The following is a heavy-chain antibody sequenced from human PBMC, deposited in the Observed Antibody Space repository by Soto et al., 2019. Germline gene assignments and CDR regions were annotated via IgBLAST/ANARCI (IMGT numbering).Heavy chain of an antibody. Sequence: KPSETLSLTCAVNGGAFNGYYWTWIRQPPGKGLEWIGEINHSGSVDYNPSLNSRVTLSIDTSKKQISLTLTSVTAADTAVYYCARAGAALFRGSIGGCEFWGQGTLVAVAS. D-gene: IGHD3-10*01. J-gene: IGHJ1*01. CDR1: GGAFNGYY. V-gene: IGHV4-34*01. CDR2: INHSGSV. CDR3: ARAGAALFRGSIGGCEF.